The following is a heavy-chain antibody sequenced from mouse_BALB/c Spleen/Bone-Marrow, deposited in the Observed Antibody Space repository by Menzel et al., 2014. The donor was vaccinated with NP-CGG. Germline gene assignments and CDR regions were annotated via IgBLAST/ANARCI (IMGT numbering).Heavy chain of an antibody. CDR2: INPSNGRT. CDR3: APYYYGSSYGLYWYFDV. J-gene: IGHJ1*01. D-gene: IGHD1-1*01. Sequence: VQLQQSGAELVKPGASVKLSCKTSGYTFTSYWMHWVKQRPGQGLEWIGEINPSNGRTNYNEKFKSKATLTVDKSSSTAYMQLSSLTSEDSAVYYCAPYYYGSSYGLYWYFDVWGAGTTVTVSS. CDR1: GYTFTSYW. V-gene: IGHV1S81*02.